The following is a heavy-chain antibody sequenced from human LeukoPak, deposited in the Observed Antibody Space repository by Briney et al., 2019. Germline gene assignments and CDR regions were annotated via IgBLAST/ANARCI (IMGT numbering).Heavy chain of an antibody. J-gene: IGHJ4*02. CDR2: IYPGDSDT. CDR3: ARSRGAAAGRLNFDY. CDR1: GYSFTSYW. V-gene: IGHV5-51*01. Sequence: GESLKISCKGSGYSFTSYWIGWVRQMPGKGLEWMGIIYPGDSDTRYSPSFQGQVTISADKSISTAYLQWSSLKASDTAMYYCARSRGAAAGRLNFDYWGQGTLVTVSS. D-gene: IGHD6-13*01.